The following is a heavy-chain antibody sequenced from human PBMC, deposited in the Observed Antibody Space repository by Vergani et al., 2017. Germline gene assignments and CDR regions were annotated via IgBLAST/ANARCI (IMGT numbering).Heavy chain of an antibody. CDR3: TTDTPFTTGPKNDY. CDR2: ISWNSGSI. CDR1: GFTFDDYA. Sequence: EVQLVESGGGLVQPGRSLRLSCAASGFTFDDYAMHWVRQAPGKGLEWVSGISWNSGSIGYADSVKGRFTISRDNAKNSLYLQMNSLKTEDTAVYYCTTDTPFTTGPKNDYWGQGTLVTVSS. D-gene: IGHD1-1*01. J-gene: IGHJ4*02. V-gene: IGHV3-9*01.